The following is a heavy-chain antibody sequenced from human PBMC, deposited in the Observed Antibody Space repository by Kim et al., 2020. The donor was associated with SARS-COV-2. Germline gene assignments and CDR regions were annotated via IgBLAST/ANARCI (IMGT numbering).Heavy chain of an antibody. CDR2: ISYDGSNK. CDR1: GFTFSSYG. CDR3: AKLLAYYYDSSGFDY. Sequence: GGSLRLSCAASGFTFSSYGMHWVRQAPGKGLEWVAVISYDGSNKYYADSVKGRFTISRDNSKNTLYLQMNSLRAEDTAVYYCAKLLAYYYDSSGFDYWGQGTLVTVSS. V-gene: IGHV3-30*18. D-gene: IGHD3-22*01. J-gene: IGHJ4*02.